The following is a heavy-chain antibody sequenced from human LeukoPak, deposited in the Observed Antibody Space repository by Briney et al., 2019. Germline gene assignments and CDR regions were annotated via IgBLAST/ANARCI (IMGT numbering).Heavy chain of an antibody. V-gene: IGHV3-30-3*01. CDR2: ISYDGSNK. J-gene: IGHJ4*02. Sequence: PGGSLRLSCAASGFTFSSYAMHWVRQAPGKGLEWVAVISYDGSNKYYADSVKGRFTISRDNAKNSLYLQLNSLGAEDTAVYYCASRVNGHFFDYWGQGTLVTVSS. CDR1: GFTFSSYA. CDR3: ASRVNGHFFDY. D-gene: IGHD3-3*02.